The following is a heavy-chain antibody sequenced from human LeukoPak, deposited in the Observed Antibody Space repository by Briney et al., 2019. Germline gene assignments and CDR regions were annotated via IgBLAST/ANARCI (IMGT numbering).Heavy chain of an antibody. CDR1: GYTFTSYY. CDR2: INPSGGST. J-gene: IGHJ5*02. D-gene: IGHD6-19*01. V-gene: IGHV1-46*03. Sequence: ASVKVSCKASGYTFTSYYMHWVRQAPGQGLEWMGIINPSGGSTGYAQKFQGRVTMTRDTSTSTVYMELSSLRSEDTAVYYCARGGVIAVAGTDWFDPWGQGTLVTVSS. CDR3: ARGGVIAVAGTDWFDP.